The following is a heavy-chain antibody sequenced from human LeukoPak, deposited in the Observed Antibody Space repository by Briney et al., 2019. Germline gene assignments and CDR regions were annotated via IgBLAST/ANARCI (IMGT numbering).Heavy chain of an antibody. J-gene: IGHJ6*02. CDR2: IYYSGST. D-gene: IGHD1-1*01. CDR1: GGSISSYY. CDR3: ARVGGTNYYYYGMDV. Sequence: PSETLSLTCTVSGGSISSYYWSWIRQPPGKGLEWIGYIYYSGSTNYNPSLKSRVTISVDTSKNQFSLKLSSVTAADTAVYYCARVGGTNYYYYGMDVWGQGTAVTVSS. V-gene: IGHV4-59*01.